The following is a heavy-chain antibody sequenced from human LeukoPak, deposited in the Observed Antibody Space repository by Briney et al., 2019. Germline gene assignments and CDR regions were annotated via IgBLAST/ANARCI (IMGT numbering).Heavy chain of an antibody. CDR1: GFTFSSYS. CDR2: ISSSSSYI. D-gene: IGHD2-15*01. CDR3: ARPDPYCSGGSCSFFDY. Sequence: GSLRLSCAASGFTFSSYSMNWVRQAPGKGLEWVSSISSSSSYIYYADSVKGRFTISRDNAKNSLYLQMNSLRAEDTAVYYCARPDPYCSGGSCSFFDYWGQGTLVTVSS. J-gene: IGHJ4*02. V-gene: IGHV3-21*01.